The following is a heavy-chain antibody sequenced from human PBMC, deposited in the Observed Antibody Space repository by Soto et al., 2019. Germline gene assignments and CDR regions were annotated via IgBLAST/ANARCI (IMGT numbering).Heavy chain of an antibody. CDR3: ERKSLVVAAATREDY. CDR1: GFTFSSYW. CDR2: INSDGSST. V-gene: IGHV3-74*01. Sequence: EVQLVESGGALVQPGGSLRLSCAASGFTFSSYWMHWVRQAPGKGLVWVSRINSDGSSTSYADSVKGRFTISRDNAKNTLYLQMNSLRAEDTAVYYCERKSLVVAAATREDYWGQGTLVTVSS. J-gene: IGHJ4*02. D-gene: IGHD2-15*01.